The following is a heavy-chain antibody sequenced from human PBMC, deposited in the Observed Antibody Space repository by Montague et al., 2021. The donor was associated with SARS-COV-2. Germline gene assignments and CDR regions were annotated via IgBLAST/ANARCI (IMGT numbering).Heavy chain of an antibody. Sequence: SETLSLTCAVYGGSFSGYYWNWIRQPPGMGLEWTREINHSGSTNYNPSLKSRVTMSVDTSKNQFSLKLSSVTAADTAVYYCARGARQGYGFRLGSFDSWGQGTLVTVSS. D-gene: IGHD3-10*01. J-gene: IGHJ4*02. CDR3: ARGARQGYGFRLGSFDS. CDR1: GGSFSGYY. CDR2: INHSGST. V-gene: IGHV4-34*01.